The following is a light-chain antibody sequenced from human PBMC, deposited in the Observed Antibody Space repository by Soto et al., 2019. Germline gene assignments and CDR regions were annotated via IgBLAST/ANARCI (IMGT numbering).Light chain of an antibody. CDR1: QSVSTRY. J-gene: IGKJ2*01. CDR3: HQFGSSPPAFT. Sequence: EIMLTQSPGTLSLSPGERATLSCRASQSVSTRYLAWYQQKPGQAPRLLIYGASSRATGIPDRFSGSGSGTDLTLTISRREPEDFAVYYCHQFGSSPPAFTFGQGTKLEI. V-gene: IGKV3-20*01. CDR2: GAS.